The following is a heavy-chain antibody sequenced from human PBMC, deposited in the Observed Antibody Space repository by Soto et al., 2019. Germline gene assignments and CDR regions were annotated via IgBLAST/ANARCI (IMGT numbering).Heavy chain of an antibody. J-gene: IGHJ6*02. D-gene: IGHD2-15*01. CDR2: IFSNDEK. V-gene: IGHV2-26*01. Sequence: QVTLKESGPVLVKPTETLTLTCTVSGFSLSNARMGVSWIRQPPGKALEWLAHIFSNDEKSYSTSLKSRLTISNDTSKSQVVLTMTNMDPVDPATYYCAMGTTPYYYGMDVWGQGTTVTVSS. CDR1: GFSLSNARMG. CDR3: AMGTTPYYYGMDV.